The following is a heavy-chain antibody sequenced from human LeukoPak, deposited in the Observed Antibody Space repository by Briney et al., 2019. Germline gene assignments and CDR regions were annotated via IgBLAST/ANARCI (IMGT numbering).Heavy chain of an antibody. D-gene: IGHD4-17*01. CDR1: SGSISTSNYY. J-gene: IGHJ6*02. Sequence: PSETLSLTCTVSSGSISTSNYYWGWIRRPPGKGLEWIGIIFYTGTTYYNPSLKSRVTVSVDTSKTQFSLKLSSVTAADTAVYYCARGQTTVTLLTYYYGMDVWGQGTTVTVSS. V-gene: IGHV4-39*01. CDR3: ARGQTTVTLLTYYYGMDV. CDR2: IFYTGTT.